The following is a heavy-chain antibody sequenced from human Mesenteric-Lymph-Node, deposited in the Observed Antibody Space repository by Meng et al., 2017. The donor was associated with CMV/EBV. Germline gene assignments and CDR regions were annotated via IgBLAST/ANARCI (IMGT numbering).Heavy chain of an antibody. Sequence: QVQLVQSGAEVKKPGSSVKVSCKASGGTFSSYTISWVRPAPGQGLEWMGGIIPILGIANYAQKFQGRVTITADKSTSTDYMELSSLRSEDTAVYYCAGGIAAAGSRWFDPWGQGTLVTVSS. CDR2: IIPILGIA. J-gene: IGHJ5*02. CDR1: GGTFSSYT. CDR3: AGGIAAAGSRWFDP. D-gene: IGHD6-13*01. V-gene: IGHV1-69*02.